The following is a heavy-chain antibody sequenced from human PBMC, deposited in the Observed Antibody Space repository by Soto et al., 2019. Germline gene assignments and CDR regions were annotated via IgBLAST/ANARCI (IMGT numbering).Heavy chain of an antibody. CDR1: GFTFSSYS. CDR3: ARGEYSYGFGSDYYYGMDV. J-gene: IGHJ6*02. Sequence: EVQLVESGGGLVQPGGSLRLSCAASGFTFSSYSMNWVRQAPGKGLEWVSYISSSSSTIYYADSVKGRFTISRDNAKNLLYRQMNSLRDEDTTVYYCARGEYSYGFGSDYYYGMDVWGQGTTVTVSS. CDR2: ISSSSSTI. D-gene: IGHD5-18*01. V-gene: IGHV3-48*02.